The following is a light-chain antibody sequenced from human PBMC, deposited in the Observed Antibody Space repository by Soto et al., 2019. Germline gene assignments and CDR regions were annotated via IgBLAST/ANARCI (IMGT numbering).Light chain of an antibody. J-gene: IGLJ1*01. CDR2: DVS. V-gene: IGLV2-14*01. CDR1: SSDVGGYNY. CDR3: SSYTTSSTLV. Sequence: QSALTQSASVSGSPGQSITISCTGTSSDVGGYNYVSWYQQYPGKAPKLMIYDVSNRPSGVSNRFSGSKSGNTASLTISGLQAEDEADYYCSSYTTSSTLVFGTGTKLTVL.